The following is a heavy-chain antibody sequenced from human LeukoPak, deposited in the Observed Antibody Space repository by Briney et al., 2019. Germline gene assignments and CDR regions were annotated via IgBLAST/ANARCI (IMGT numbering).Heavy chain of an antibody. CDR2: IYSGGST. CDR1: GFSVSSNY. D-gene: IGHD6-19*01. CDR3: ARDSSGWYYFDS. V-gene: IGHV3-53*01. J-gene: IGHJ4*02. Sequence: PGGSLRLSCAASGFSVSSNYMSWIRQTPGKGLEWVSVIYSGGSTYYADSVKGRFTISRDNSKNTLYLQMNSLRAEDTAVYYCARDSSGWYYFDSWGQETLVTVSS.